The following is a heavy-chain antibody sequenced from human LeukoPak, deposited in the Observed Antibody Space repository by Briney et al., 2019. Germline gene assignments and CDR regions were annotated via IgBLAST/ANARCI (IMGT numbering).Heavy chain of an antibody. CDR2: INPNSGGT. CDR1: GYTFTGYY. Sequence: AASVKVSCKASGYTFTGYYMHWVRQAPGQGLEWMGWINPNSGGTNYAQKFQGRVTMTRDTSISTAYMELSRLRSDDTAVYYCARVFPPRGGSSWYGIGYWGQGTLVTVSS. V-gene: IGHV1-2*02. D-gene: IGHD6-13*01. CDR3: ARVFPPRGGSSWYGIGY. J-gene: IGHJ4*02.